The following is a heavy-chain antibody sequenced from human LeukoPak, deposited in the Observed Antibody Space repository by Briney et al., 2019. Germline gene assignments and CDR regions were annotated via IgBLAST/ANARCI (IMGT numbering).Heavy chain of an antibody. CDR1: GFSFSNSW. CDR3: TGSKAPRSFEH. CDR2: IYSDGIST. J-gene: IGHJ4*02. V-gene: IGHV3-74*01. D-gene: IGHD6-6*01. Sequence: PGGSLRLSCAVSGFSFSNSWMHWVRLAPGKGLVWVTRIYSDGISTNYADSVKGRFTISRDNAKNTLYLQMNSLSAEDTAVYYCTGSKAPRSFEHWGQGTLVTVSS.